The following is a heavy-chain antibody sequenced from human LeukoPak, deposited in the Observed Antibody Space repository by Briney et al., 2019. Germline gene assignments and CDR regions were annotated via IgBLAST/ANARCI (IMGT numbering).Heavy chain of an antibody. Sequence: GGSLRLSCAASEFTFSTYWMTWVRQAPGKGLEWVSYITGGSYTIYYAQSVRGRFTISRDNAKNSLYLQMNSLRVEDTAVYYCARDGDEYSYGYGDAFDIWGQGTMVTVSS. CDR2: ITGGSYTI. D-gene: IGHD5-18*01. CDR1: EFTFSTYW. CDR3: ARDGDEYSYGYGDAFDI. J-gene: IGHJ3*02. V-gene: IGHV3-48*01.